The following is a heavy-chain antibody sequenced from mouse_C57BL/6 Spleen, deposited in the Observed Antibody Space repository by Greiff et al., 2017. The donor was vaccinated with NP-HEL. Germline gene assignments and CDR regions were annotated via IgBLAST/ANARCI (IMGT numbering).Heavy chain of an antibody. J-gene: IGHJ4*01. V-gene: IGHV1-64*01. Sequence: VQLQQPGAELVKPGASVKLSCKASGYTFTSYWMHWVKQRPGQGLEWIGMIHPNSGSTNYNEKFKSKATLTVDKSSSTAYMELSSLTSENSAVCYCARYPLITTVVATRYYAMDYWGQGTSVTVSS. D-gene: IGHD1-1*01. CDR1: GYTFTSYW. CDR3: ARYPLITTVVATRYYAMDY. CDR2: IHPNSGST.